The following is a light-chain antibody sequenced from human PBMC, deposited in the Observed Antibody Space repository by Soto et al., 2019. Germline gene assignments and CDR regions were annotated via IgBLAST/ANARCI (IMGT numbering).Light chain of an antibody. V-gene: IGKV2-28*01. CDR1: QSLLHSNGYNY. CDR3: MQALQTPL. CDR2: LGS. Sequence: DIVMIQSPLSLPVTPGEPASISCRSSQSLLHSNGYNYLDWYLQKPGQSPQLLIYLGSNRASGVPDRFSGSGSGTDFTLNISRVEAEDVGVYYCMQALQTPLFGQGTKLEIK. J-gene: IGKJ2*01.